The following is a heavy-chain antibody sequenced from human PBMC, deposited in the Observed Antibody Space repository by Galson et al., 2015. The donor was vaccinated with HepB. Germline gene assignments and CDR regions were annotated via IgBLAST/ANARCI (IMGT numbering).Heavy chain of an antibody. D-gene: IGHD2-21*01. CDR2: FDPEDGET. Sequence: SVKVSCKVSGYTLTELSMHWVRQAPGKGLEWMGGFDPEDGETIYAQKFQGRVTMTEDTSTDTAYMELSSLRSEDTAVYYCATDYSVGWAFGIWGQGTMVTVSS. V-gene: IGHV1-24*01. J-gene: IGHJ3*02. CDR1: GYTLTELS. CDR3: ATDYSVGWAFGI.